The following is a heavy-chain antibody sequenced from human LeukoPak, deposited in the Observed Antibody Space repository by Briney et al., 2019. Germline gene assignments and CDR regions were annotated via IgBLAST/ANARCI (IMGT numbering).Heavy chain of an antibody. Sequence: SETLSLTCTVSGGSVNSGSYFWSWIRQPPGKGLEWIGYIQNSARTNYNPSLESRVTISVDSSKDQFSLRLSSVTAADTAMYYCARLFGDFWSGYLDYWGQGTLVTVSS. CDR2: IQNSART. D-gene: IGHD3-3*01. CDR3: ARLFGDFWSGYLDY. J-gene: IGHJ4*02. V-gene: IGHV4-61*01. CDR1: GGSVNSGSYF.